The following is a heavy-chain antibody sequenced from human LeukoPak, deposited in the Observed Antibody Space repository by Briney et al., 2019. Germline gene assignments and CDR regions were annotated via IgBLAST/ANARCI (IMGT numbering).Heavy chain of an antibody. CDR1: GYSLSSGF. Sequence: ETLSLTCTVSGYSLSSGFFCDWIRQSPGKGLEWVSVIYSGGSTYYADSVKGRFTISRDNSKNTLYLQMNSLRAEDTAVYYCARVLLWFGELSYAFDIWGQGTMVTVSS. CDR3: ARVLLWFGELSYAFDI. CDR2: IYSGGST. V-gene: IGHV3-66*01. J-gene: IGHJ3*02. D-gene: IGHD3-10*01.